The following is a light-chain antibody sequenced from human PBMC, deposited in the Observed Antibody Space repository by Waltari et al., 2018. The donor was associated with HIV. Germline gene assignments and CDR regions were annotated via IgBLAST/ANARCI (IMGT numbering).Light chain of an antibody. CDR3: SSYAANNDIL. CDR2: EVS. J-gene: IGLJ3*02. Sequence: QSALTQPPSASGSPGQSVTISCTGSSSDIGGYRFVSWYQQHPGKAPKLMIYEVSKRPSGVPDRFSCSKSGNTASLTVSGLQAEDEADYFCSSYAANNDILFGGGTKLTVL. V-gene: IGLV2-8*01. CDR1: SSDIGGYRF.